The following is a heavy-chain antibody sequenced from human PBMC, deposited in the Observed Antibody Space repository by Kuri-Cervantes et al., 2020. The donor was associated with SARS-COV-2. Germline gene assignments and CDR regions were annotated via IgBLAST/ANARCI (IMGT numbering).Heavy chain of an antibody. CDR1: GFTFSSYA. CDR2: ISGSGGST. Sequence: GESLKISCAASGFTFSSYAMSWVRQAPGRGLEWVSAISGSGGSTYYADSVKGRFTISRDNSKNTLYLQMNSLRAEDTAVYYCAKARYYYDSSRPTFDYWGQGTLVTVSS. CDR3: AKARYYYDSSRPTFDY. D-gene: IGHD3-22*01. J-gene: IGHJ4*02. V-gene: IGHV3-23*01.